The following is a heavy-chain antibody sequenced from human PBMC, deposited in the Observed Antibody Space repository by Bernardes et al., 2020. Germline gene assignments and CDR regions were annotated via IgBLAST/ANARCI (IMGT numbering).Heavy chain of an antibody. V-gene: IGHV4-39*01. D-gene: IGHD2-15*01. Sequence: SETLSLTCTVSGGSISSSSYYWGWIRQPPGKGLEWIGSIYYSGSTYYNPSLKSRVTISVDTSKNQFSLKLSSVTAADTAVYYCARPDVCGGSRCGASSGVIFDYWGQGTLVTVSS. CDR3: ARPDVCGGSRCGASSGVIFDY. J-gene: IGHJ4*02. CDR2: IYYSGST. CDR1: GGSISSSSYY.